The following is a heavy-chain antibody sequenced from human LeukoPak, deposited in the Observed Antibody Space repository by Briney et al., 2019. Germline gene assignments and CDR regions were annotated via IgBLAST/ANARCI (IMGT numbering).Heavy chain of an antibody. D-gene: IGHD3-3*01. V-gene: IGHV4-34*01. CDR3: ARKLAVGYDFWSGYRGTDWFDP. Sequence: SETLSLTCAVYGVSFSGYYWSWIRQPPGKGLEWLGEINHSGSTNYNPSLKSRVTISVDTSKNQFSLKLSSVTAADTAVYYCARKLAVGYDFWSGYRGTDWFDPWGQGTLVTVSS. CDR1: GVSFSGYY. CDR2: INHSGST. J-gene: IGHJ5*02.